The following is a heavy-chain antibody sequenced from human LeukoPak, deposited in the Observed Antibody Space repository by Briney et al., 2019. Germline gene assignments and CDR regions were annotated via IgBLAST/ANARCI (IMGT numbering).Heavy chain of an antibody. J-gene: IGHJ1*01. CDR2: ISSSSSYI. D-gene: IGHD6-13*01. Sequence: GGSLRLSCAASGFTFSSYSMNWVRQAPGKGLEWVSSISSSSSYIYYADSVKGRFTISRDNAKNSLYLQMNSLRAEDTAVYYCARYEGRLLPPGYSSSSHFQHWGQGTLVTVSS. CDR1: GFTFSSYS. V-gene: IGHV3-21*01. CDR3: ARYEGRLLPPGYSSSSHFQH.